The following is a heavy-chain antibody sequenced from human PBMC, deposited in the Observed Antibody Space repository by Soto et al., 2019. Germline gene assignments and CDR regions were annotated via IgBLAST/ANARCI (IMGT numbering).Heavy chain of an antibody. J-gene: IGHJ4*02. CDR2: ISGGDT. CDR1: VFTFNDYA. CDR3: TKDRETAWFPDF. Sequence: PWGSLLLSCVPSVFTFNDYALSWVRQAPGKGLDLVSTISGGDTYYADFVKGRFTISRDISKNTLYLQVDGLRAEDTAIYYCTKDRETAWFPDFWARGALVTVS. V-gene: IGHV3-23*01. D-gene: IGHD3-10*01.